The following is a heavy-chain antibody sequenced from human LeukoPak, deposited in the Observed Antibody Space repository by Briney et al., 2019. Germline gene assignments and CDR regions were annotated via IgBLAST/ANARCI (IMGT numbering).Heavy chain of an antibody. D-gene: IGHD6-13*01. CDR3: TKRIDLQQHLVPFEY. CDR2: ISGSGDST. CDR1: GFTFSNYA. J-gene: IGHJ4*02. Sequence: GGSLRLSCAASGFTFSNYAVTWVRQAPGMGLEWVSAISGSGDSTFYADSVKGRFTISRDNSKNTLSLQMNSLRAEDTALYYCTKRIDLQQHLVPFEYWGQGTLVTVSS. V-gene: IGHV3-23*01.